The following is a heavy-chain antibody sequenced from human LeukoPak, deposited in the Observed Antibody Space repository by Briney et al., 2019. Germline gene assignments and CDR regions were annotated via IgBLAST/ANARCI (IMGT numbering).Heavy chain of an antibody. CDR1: GDTFNNYI. CDR3: ARVDRHHFYMDV. CDR2: VMPLFNTP. Sequence: GSSVKVSCKASGDTFNNYIITWVRQAPGQGLEWMGGVMPLFNTPNYAQKFQGRITNITDASTHTSYMELRSLRSEDTAVYSCARVDRHHFYMDVWGKGTTVTVSS. V-gene: IGHV1-69*05. D-gene: IGHD1-14*01. J-gene: IGHJ6*03.